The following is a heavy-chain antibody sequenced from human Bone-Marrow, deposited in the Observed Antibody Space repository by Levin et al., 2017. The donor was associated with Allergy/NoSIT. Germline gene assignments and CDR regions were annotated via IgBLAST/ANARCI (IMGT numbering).Heavy chain of an antibody. J-gene: IGHJ6*02. D-gene: IGHD3-16*02. CDR3: ARGTYDYVWGSYRKHYYYYYGMDV. Sequence: ASVKVSCKASGYTFTGYYMHWVRQAPGQGLEWMGRINPNSGGTNYAQKFQGRVTMTRDTSISTAYMELSRLRSDDTAVYYCARGTYDYVWGSYRKHYYYYYGMDVWGQGTTVTVSS. V-gene: IGHV1-2*06. CDR2: INPNSGGT. CDR1: GYTFTGYY.